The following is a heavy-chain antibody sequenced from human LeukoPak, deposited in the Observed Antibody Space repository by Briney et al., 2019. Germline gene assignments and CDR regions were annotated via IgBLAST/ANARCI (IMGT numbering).Heavy chain of an antibody. CDR1: GFAFSSYA. D-gene: IGHD3-9*01. V-gene: IGHV3-74*01. CDR2: IKSDGSST. J-gene: IGHJ4*02. CDR3: ARNFANFDY. Sequence: GGSLRLSCAASGFAFSSYAMHWVRQAPGKGLVWVSRIKSDGSSTTYADFVKGRFTISRDNAKNTLYLQMNSLKGEDTAVYYCARNFANFDYWGQGTLVTVSS.